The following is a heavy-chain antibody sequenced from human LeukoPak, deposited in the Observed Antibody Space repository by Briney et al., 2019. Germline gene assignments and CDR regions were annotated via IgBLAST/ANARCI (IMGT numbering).Heavy chain of an antibody. CDR2: INHSGST. CDR3: ARGPRGLGMAGTFDY. J-gene: IGHJ4*02. Sequence: SETLSLTCAVYGESFSGYYWSWIRQPPGKGLEWIGEINHSGSTNYNPSLKSRVTISVDTSKNQFSLKLNSVTAADTAVYYCARGPRGLGMAGTFDYWGQGTLVTVSS. D-gene: IGHD6-19*01. CDR1: GESFSGYY. V-gene: IGHV4-34*01.